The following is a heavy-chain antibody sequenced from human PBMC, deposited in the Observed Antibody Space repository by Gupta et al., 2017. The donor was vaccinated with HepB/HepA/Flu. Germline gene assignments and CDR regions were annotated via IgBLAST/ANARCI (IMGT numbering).Heavy chain of an antibody. CDR2: ISASGDTT. CDR1: GFTFSNNA. CDR3: AKNNSVSYLCEH. D-gene: IGHD5/OR15-5a*01. J-gene: IGHJ4*02. V-gene: IGHV3-23*01. Sequence: EVQLLESGGGLVQPGGSLRLSCAASGFTFSNNAMSWVRQAPGKGLEWVSTISASGDTTFYADSVKGRFTISRDNSKNTVCLQVNSLTAKDTAMDDCAKNNSVSYLCEHWGQGTLLTVSS.